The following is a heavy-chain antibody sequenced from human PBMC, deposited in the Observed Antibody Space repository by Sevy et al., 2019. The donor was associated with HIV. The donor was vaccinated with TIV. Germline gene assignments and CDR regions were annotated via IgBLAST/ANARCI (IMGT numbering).Heavy chain of an antibody. J-gene: IGHJ5*02. CDR2: IIPIPGIP. V-gene: IGHV1-69*04. Sequence: ASVKVSCKASGGTFSSYAINWVRQAPGQGLEWMGRIIPIPGIPNYGQKFQGRVTITADKSTSTAYMELSSLRSEDTAVYYCARDASSYCTSYSCYGGWFDPWGQGTLVTVSS. CDR1: GGTFSSYA. CDR3: ARDASSYCTSYSCYGGWFDP. D-gene: IGHD2-2*01.